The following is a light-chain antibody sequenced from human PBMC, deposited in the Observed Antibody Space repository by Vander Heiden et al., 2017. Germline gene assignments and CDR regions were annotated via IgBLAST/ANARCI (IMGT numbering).Light chain of an antibody. CDR1: QSISSY. CDR3: QQSYSTLYT. V-gene: IGKV1-39*01. J-gene: IGKJ2*01. CDR2: AAS. Sequence: DSQITQSPSSLSASVGDRVTITCRASQSISSYLNWYQQKPVKAPKLLIYAASSLQSGVPSRFSGSGSGTDFTLTISSLQPEDFATYYCQQSYSTLYTFGQGTKLEIK.